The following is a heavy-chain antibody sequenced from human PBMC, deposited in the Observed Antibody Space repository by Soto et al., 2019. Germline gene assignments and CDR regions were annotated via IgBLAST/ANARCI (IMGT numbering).Heavy chain of an antibody. CDR3: ARREQWLENFDY. Sequence: ASVKVSCKTSGYTFTGYYIHWIRQAPGQGLEWMGWINPNSGNTNYSQEFQGRVTMTTDTSITTAYVELTRLRSDDTAVYYCARREQWLENFDYWGQGT. J-gene: IGHJ4*02. D-gene: IGHD6-19*01. CDR2: INPNSGNT. V-gene: IGHV1-2*02. CDR1: GYTFTGYY.